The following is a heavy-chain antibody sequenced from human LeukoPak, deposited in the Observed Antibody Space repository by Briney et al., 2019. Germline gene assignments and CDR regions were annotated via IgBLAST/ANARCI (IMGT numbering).Heavy chain of an antibody. J-gene: IGHJ6*03. CDR2: IYTSGST. Sequence: SETLSLTCTVSGGSISSGSYYWSWIRQPAGKGLEWIGRIYTSGSTNYNPSLKSRVTISVDTSKNQFSLKLSSVTAADTAVYYCARGGSAEESSAYYKYYYYYMDVWGKGTTVTVS. CDR3: ARGGSAEESSAYYKYYYYYMDV. D-gene: IGHD3-22*01. V-gene: IGHV4-61*02. CDR1: GGSISSGSYY.